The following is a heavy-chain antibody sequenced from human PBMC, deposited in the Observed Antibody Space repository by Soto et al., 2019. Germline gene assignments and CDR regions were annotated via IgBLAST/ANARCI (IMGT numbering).Heavy chain of an antibody. Sequence: KPSETLSLTCTVSGGSISSGGYYWSWIRQHPGKGLEWIGYIYYSGSTYYNPSLKSRVTISVDTSKNQFSLKLSSVTAADTAVYYCARDGLQSGYGMDVWGQGTTVTVSS. CDR3: ARDGLQSGYGMDV. CDR2: IYYSGST. D-gene: IGHD2-15*01. CDR1: GGSISSGGYY. J-gene: IGHJ6*02. V-gene: IGHV4-31*03.